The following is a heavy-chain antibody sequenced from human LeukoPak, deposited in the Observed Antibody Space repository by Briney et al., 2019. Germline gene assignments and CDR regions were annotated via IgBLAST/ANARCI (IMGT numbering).Heavy chain of an antibody. D-gene: IGHD3-10*01. J-gene: IGHJ4*02. Sequence: NTSETLSLTCAVSGGSMTNYYWSWIRQPPGKGLGWIGYIYYSGSTNYNPSLKSRLAISVATSKNQFSLRLSSVTAADTAVYYCAKDAQGPLWFGELFFDYWGQGTLVTVSS. CDR3: AKDAQGPLWFGELFFDY. CDR2: IYYSGST. CDR1: GGSMTNYY. V-gene: IGHV4-59*01.